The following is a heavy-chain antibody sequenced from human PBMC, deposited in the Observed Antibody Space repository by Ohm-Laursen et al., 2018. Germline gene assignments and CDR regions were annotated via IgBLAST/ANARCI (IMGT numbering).Heavy chain of an antibody. D-gene: IGHD3-10*01. CDR3: ARGSGHYPLDY. J-gene: IGHJ4*02. CDR2: INDGGTT. V-gene: IGHV3-53*01. Sequence: SLRLSCAASGFTFSNYAMYWVRQAPGKGLEWVSIINDGGTTNYADSVRGRFTISRDISKNTFYLQMDSLRTDDTAVYYCARGSGHYPLDYWGQGTLVTVSS. CDR1: GFTFSNYA.